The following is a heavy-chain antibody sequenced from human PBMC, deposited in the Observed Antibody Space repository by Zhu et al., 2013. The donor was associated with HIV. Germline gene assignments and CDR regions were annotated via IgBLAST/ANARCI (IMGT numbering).Heavy chain of an antibody. CDR2: IIPIFGTA. V-gene: IGHV1-69*01. D-gene: IGHD2-2*01. J-gene: IGHJ4*02. CDR1: GGTFSSYA. Sequence: QAQLVQSGAEVKKPGSSVKVSCKASGGTFSSYAISWVRQAPGQGLEWMGGIIPIFGTANYAQKFQGRVTITADESTSTAYMELSSLRSEDTAVYYCARGEGYCSSTSCYLVTSPEWRFDYWGQGTLVTVSS. CDR3: ARGEGYCSSTSCYLVTSPEWRFDY.